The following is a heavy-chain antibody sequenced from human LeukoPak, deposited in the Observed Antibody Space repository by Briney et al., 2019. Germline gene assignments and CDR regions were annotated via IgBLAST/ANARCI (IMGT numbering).Heavy chain of an antibody. CDR3: ATSPFGGSGSYTDY. J-gene: IGHJ4*02. V-gene: IGHV1-24*01. CDR1: GYTLTELS. CDR2: FDPEDGET. D-gene: IGHD1-26*01. Sequence: ASVKVSCKVSGYTLTELSMHWVRQAPGKGLEWMGGFDPEDGETIYAQKFQGRVTMTEDTSTDTAYMELSSLRSEDTAVYYCATSPFGGSGSYTDYWGQGTLVTVSS.